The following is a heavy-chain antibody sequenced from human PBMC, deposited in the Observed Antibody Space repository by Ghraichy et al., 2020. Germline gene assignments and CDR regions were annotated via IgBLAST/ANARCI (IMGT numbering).Heavy chain of an antibody. CDR3: ARGARGYSNSWYSD. J-gene: IGHJ4*02. Sequence: SETMSLTCTVSGGSISSYYWSWIRQPPRKGLEWIGYIYYSGNTKFNPSLKSRVTIAVDTSKNQISLKLRSVTAADTAVYYCARGARGYSNSWYSDWGQGTLVTVSS. CDR1: GGSISSYY. CDR2: IYYSGNT. D-gene: IGHD6-13*01. V-gene: IGHV4-59*01.